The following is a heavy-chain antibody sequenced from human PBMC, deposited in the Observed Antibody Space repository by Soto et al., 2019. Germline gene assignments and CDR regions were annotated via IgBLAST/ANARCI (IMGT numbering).Heavy chain of an antibody. CDR3: AREGLVLVPTSVNSDYYYYAMDV. CDR2: IIPRSATS. V-gene: IGHV1-69*12. J-gene: IGHJ6*02. D-gene: IGHD2-2*01. Sequence: QVQLVQSGAEVKKPGSSVKVSCKASGDTFSTYTITWVRQAPGQGLEWMGGIIPRSATSNYAQKFQGRVTITADESTRPAYTELSSLRSEDTAVYYCAREGLVLVPTSVNSDYYYYAMDVWGQGTTVTVSS. CDR1: GDTFSTYT.